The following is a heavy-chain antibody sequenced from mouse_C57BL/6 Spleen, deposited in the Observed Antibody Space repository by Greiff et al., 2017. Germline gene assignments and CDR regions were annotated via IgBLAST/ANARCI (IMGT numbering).Heavy chain of an antibody. J-gene: IGHJ2*01. CDR1: GYAFSSYW. V-gene: IGHV1-80*01. CDR3: ARTHYYGSSPPFDY. D-gene: IGHD1-1*01. Sequence: QVQLQQSGAELVKPGASVKISCKASGYAFSSYWMNWVKQRPGKGLEWIGQIYPGDGDTNYNGKFKGKATLTADKSSSTAYMRLSSLTSEDSAVYFCARTHYYGSSPPFDYWGQGTTRTVSS. CDR2: IYPGDGDT.